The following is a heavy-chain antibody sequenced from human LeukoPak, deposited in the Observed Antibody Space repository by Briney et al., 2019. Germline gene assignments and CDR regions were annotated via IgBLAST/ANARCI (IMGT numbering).Heavy chain of an antibody. Sequence: SETLSLTCTVSGYSISSGYYWSWIRQPPGKGLEWIGEINHSGSTNYNPSLKSRVTISVDTSKNQFSLKLSSVTAADTAVYYCARGRCSSTSCYLHYYYYYMDVWGKGTTVTVSS. D-gene: IGHD2-2*01. J-gene: IGHJ6*03. CDR1: GYSISSGYY. V-gene: IGHV4-38-2*02. CDR3: ARGRCSSTSCYLHYYYYYMDV. CDR2: INHSGST.